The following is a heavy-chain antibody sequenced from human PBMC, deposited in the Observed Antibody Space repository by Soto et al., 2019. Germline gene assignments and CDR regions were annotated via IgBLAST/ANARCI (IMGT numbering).Heavy chain of an antibody. J-gene: IGHJ6*02. CDR1: GFTFNNYD. Sequence: EVQLVESGGALVQPGGSLRLSCTASGFTFNNYDMHWVRQATGKGLEWLSGIGAAGDTYYPGAVNGRFTISRDNARNSLYLQMNSLSAADTAVYYCVRGVLVTGDYCYGMDVWGQGTTVTVSS. CDR3: VRGVLVTGDYCYGMDV. V-gene: IGHV3-13*01. D-gene: IGHD2-21*02. CDR2: IGAAGDT.